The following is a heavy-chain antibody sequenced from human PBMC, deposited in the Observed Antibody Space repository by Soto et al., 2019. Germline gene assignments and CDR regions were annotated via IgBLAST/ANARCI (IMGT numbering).Heavy chain of an antibody. CDR3: ARVVSHSNYVVPFDI. Sequence: GASVKVSCKASGYTFTSYAMHWVRQAPGQRLEWMGWINAGNGNTKYSQKFQGRVTITRDTSASTAYMELSSLRSEDTAVYYCARVVSHSNYVVPFDIRGQGTMVTVPS. D-gene: IGHD1-7*01. J-gene: IGHJ3*02. CDR2: INAGNGNT. V-gene: IGHV1-3*01. CDR1: GYTFTSYA.